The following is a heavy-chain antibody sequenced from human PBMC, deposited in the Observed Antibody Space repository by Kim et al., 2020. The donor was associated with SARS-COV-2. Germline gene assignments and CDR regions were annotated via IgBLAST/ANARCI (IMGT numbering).Heavy chain of an antibody. J-gene: IGHJ4*02. CDR3: ARKDYGTDNFDY. CDR2: ISGGGVST. V-gene: IGHV3-23*01. CDR1: GFTFSSYA. D-gene: IGHD3-10*01. Sequence: GGSLRLSCAASGFTFSSYAMSWVRQAPGKGLEWVSTISGGGVSTFYADSVRGRFTISRDNSKNTVYLQVNSLRAEDTAVYFCARKDYGTDNFDYWGQGTLVTVSS.